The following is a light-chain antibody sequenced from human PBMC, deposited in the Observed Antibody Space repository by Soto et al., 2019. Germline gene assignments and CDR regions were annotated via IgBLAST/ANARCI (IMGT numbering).Light chain of an antibody. J-gene: IGLJ1*01. V-gene: IGLV2-8*01. CDR3: ISYARSNKSV. CDR2: EVS. CDR1: SSDVGGYNY. Sequence: QSALTKPPSASGSPGQSVTISCTGTSSDVGGYNYVSWYQQHPGKAPKLMIYEVSKRPSGVPDRFSGSKSGNTASLTVSGLQPEDEADYYCISYARSNKSVLGTGTKVTVL.